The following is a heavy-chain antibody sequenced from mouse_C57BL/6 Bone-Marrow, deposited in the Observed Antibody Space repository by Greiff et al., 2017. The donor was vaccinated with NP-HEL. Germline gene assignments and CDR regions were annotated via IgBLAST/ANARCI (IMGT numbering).Heavy chain of an antibody. D-gene: IGHD2-12*01. J-gene: IGHJ4*01. Sequence: VQLKQSGGGLVKPGGSLKLSCAASGFTFSDYGMHWVRQAPEKGLEWVAYISSGSSTIYYADTVKGRFTISSDNAKNTLFLQMTSRRAEDTAMYYCARRYRGLYYYAMDYWGQGTSVTVSS. CDR3: ARRYRGLYYYAMDY. CDR2: ISSGSSTI. CDR1: GFTFSDYG. V-gene: IGHV5-17*01.